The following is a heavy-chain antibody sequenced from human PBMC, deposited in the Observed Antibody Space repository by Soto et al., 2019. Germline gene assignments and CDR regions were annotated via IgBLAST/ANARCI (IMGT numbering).Heavy chain of an antibody. V-gene: IGHV3-33*01. CDR2: IWYDGSNK. D-gene: IGHD3-22*01. CDR3: ARDKDQPKYYYDSSGYLVAWFDP. Sequence: GGSLRLSCAASGFTFSSYGMHWVRQAPGKGLEWVAVIWYDGSNKYYADSVKGRFTISRDNSKNTLYLQMNSLRAEDTAVYYCARDKDQPKYYYDSSGYLVAWFDPWGQGTLVTVSS. CDR1: GFTFSSYG. J-gene: IGHJ5*02.